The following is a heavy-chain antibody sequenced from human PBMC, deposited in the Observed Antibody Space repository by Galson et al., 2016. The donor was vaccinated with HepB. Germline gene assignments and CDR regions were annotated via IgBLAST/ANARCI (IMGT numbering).Heavy chain of an antibody. V-gene: IGHV3-30*04. CDR1: GFAFNNYT. D-gene: IGHD3-10*02. CDR3: AKVPFPVVAEAMLGGLDS. Sequence: SLRLSCAASGFAFNNYTMHWVRQAPGKGLEWVSVITYDGRNRFYADSVKGRFTVARDNSKNTLYLQMHSLRVDDTAVYYCAKVPFPVVAEAMLGGLDSWGQGFLVTVSS. CDR2: ITYDGRNR. J-gene: IGHJ4*02.